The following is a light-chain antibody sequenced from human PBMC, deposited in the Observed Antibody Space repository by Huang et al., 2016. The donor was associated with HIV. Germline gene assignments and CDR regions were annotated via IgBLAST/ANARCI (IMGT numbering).Light chain of an antibody. Sequence: DIQMPQSPSSLSASVGDTVTITCRASQGIASSLPWYQQKPGKAPSLLLYASSELQTVVPSRFIGSGFETDYTLTIISLQPEDFATYYCQQYYSTHLLTFGGGTKVE. CDR1: QGIASS. J-gene: IGKJ4*01. CDR2: ASS. CDR3: QQYYSTHLLT. V-gene: IGKV1-NL1*01.